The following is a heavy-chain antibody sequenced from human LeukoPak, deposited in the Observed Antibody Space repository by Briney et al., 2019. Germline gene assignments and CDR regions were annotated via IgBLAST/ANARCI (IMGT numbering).Heavy chain of an antibody. V-gene: IGHV3-7*02. Sequence: PGGSLRLSCAASGFTFSDYYMTWVRQAPGKGLEWVANIKQDGRDKDYVDSVKGRFTISRDNTKSSVYLQMNSLRAEDTAVYYCGRSQWLPYDAIDVWGQGTLVTVSS. J-gene: IGHJ3*01. CDR1: GFTFSDYY. CDR2: IKQDGRDK. D-gene: IGHD3-22*01. CDR3: GRSQWLPYDAIDV.